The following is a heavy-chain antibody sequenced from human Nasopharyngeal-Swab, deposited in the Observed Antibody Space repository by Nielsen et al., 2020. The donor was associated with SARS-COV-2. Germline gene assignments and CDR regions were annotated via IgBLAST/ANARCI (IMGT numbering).Heavy chain of an antibody. Sequence: GESPKISCAASGFPFSSYDMHLVRQATGKGLEWVSAIGTACDTYYPGSVKGRFTISRENAKNSLYLQMNSLRAGDTAVYYCARGYDSSGYLRPIDAFDIWGQGTMVTVSS. CDR3: ARGYDSSGYLRPIDAFDI. J-gene: IGHJ3*02. CDR2: IGTACDT. CDR1: GFPFSSYD. D-gene: IGHD3-22*01. V-gene: IGHV3-13*04.